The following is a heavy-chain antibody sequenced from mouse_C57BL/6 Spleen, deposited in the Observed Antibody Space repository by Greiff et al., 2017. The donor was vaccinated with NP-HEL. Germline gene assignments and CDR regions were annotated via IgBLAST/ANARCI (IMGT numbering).Heavy chain of an antibody. D-gene: IGHD1-1*01. Sequence: EVQLQQSGPVLVKPGASVKMSCKASGYTFTDYYMNWVKQSHGKSLEWIGVINPYNGGTSYNQKFKGKATLTVDKSSSTAYMELNSLTSEDSAVYYCARSRSITTVVDWYFDVWGTGTTVTVSS. CDR2: INPYNGGT. J-gene: IGHJ1*03. V-gene: IGHV1-19*01. CDR3: ARSRSITTVVDWYFDV. CDR1: GYTFTDYY.